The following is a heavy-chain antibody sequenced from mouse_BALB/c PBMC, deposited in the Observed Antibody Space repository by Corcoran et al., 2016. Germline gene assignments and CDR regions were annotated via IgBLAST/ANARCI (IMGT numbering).Heavy chain of an antibody. CDR2: INTYTGEP. CDR1: GYTFTNYG. J-gene: IGHJ4*01. Sequence: QIQLVQSGPELKKPGETVKISCKASGYTFTNYGMNWVKQAPGEGLKWMGWINTYTGEPTYADDFKGRFAFSLETSARTAYLQINNLKNEDMATYFCARGTRDYYAMDYWGQGTSVTVSS. D-gene: IGHD3-3*01. V-gene: IGHV9-1*02. CDR3: ARGTRDYYAMDY.